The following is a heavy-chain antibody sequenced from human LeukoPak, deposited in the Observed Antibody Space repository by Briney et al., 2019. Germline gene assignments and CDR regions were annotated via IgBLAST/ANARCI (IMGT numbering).Heavy chain of an antibody. CDR1: GFTFSSYA. CDR2: ISGSGGST. D-gene: IGHD6-19*01. V-gene: IGHV3-23*01. Sequence: GGSLRLSCAASGFTFSSYAMSWVRQAPGKGLEWVSAISGSGGSTYYADSVKGRFTISRDNSKNTLCLQMNSLRAEDTAVYYCAKDRGIAVAGLEYFQHWGQGTLVTVSS. J-gene: IGHJ1*01. CDR3: AKDRGIAVAGLEYFQH.